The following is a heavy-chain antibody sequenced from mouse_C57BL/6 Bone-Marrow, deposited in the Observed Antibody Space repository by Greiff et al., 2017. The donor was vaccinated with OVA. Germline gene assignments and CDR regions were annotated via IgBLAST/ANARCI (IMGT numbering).Heavy chain of an antibody. D-gene: IGHD1-1*01. V-gene: IGHV5-9-1*02. Sequence: EVKVEESGEGLVKPGGSLQLSCAASGFTFSSYAMSLVRPTPEKRLEWVAYISSGGDYIYYADTVKGRFTISRDNARNTLYLQMSSLKSEDTAMYYCTRDNYGSSYAMDYWGQGTSVTVSS. CDR2: ISSGGDYI. CDR1: GFTFSSYA. J-gene: IGHJ4*01. CDR3: TRDNYGSSYAMDY.